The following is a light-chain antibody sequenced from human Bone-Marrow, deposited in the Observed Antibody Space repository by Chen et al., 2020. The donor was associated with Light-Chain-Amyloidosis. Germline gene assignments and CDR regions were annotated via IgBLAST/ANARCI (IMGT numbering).Light chain of an antibody. CDR1: NIGSTS. CDR3: QVWDRSSDRPV. J-gene: IGLJ3*02. CDR2: DAS. Sequence: SYVLTQPPSASVAPGQTATIARGGNNIGSTSVHWYQQTPGQAPLLVVYDASDRPSGIPERLSGSNSGNTATLTINRVEAGDEADYYCQVWDRSSDRPVFGGGTKLTVL. V-gene: IGLV3-21*02.